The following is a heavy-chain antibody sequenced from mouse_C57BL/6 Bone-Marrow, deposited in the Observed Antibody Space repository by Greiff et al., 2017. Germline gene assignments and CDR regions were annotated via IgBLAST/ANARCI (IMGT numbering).Heavy chain of an antibody. CDR1: GYTFTSYG. CDR2: IYPRSGNT. D-gene: IGHD3-3*01. V-gene: IGHV1-81*01. CDR3: ARNKGAWFAY. J-gene: IGHJ3*01. Sequence: QVQLQQSGAELARPGASVKLSCKASGYTFTSYGISWVKQRTGQGLEWIGEIYPRSGNTYYNEKFKGKATLTADKSSSTAYMELRSLTSEDSAVYFCARNKGAWFAYGGQGTLVTVSA.